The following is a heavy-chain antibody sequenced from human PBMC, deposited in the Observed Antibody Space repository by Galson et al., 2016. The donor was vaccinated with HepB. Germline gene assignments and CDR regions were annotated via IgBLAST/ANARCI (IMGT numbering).Heavy chain of an antibody. CDR2: IWWNSGHT. Sequence: SLRLSCAASGFTFNDYAMHWVRQAPGKGLEWVSGIWWNSGHTGYAASVRGRFTISRDNTESSLSLQMNSLRPEDTALYYCAKVRTTLLDDQRKGWDSFDFWGQGTVVTVSS. D-gene: IGHD1-7*01. CDR3: AKVRTTLLDDQRKGWDSFDF. V-gene: IGHV3-9*01. J-gene: IGHJ3*01. CDR1: GFTFNDYA.